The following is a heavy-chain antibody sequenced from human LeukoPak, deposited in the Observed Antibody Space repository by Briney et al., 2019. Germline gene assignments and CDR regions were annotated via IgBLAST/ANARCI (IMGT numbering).Heavy chain of an antibody. J-gene: IGHJ4*02. CDR3: ARRYDGFDY. Sequence: PGGSLRLSCAASGFTFSSYAIHWVRQAPGKGLEWVAVISYDGSNKYYADSVKGRFSIPRDNSKNTLYLQMNSLRADDTAVYYCARRYDGFDYWGQGTLVTVSS. CDR1: GFTFSSYA. V-gene: IGHV3-30-3*01. D-gene: IGHD3-3*01. CDR2: ISYDGSNK.